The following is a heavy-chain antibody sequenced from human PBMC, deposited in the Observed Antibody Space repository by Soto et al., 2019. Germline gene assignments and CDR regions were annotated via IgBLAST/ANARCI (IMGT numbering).Heavy chain of an antibody. J-gene: IGHJ5*02. CDR2: VQMSGTT. CDR1: GASVSSYH. V-gene: IGHV4-4*07. Sequence: SETLSLTCAVSGASVSSYHCSWSRQAAGKGLEWIGRVQMSGTTNYNPSLKTRVTMSLDTSKNEVSLRMTSVMAADTAVYFCAKDRSTMRWFDPWGQGILVTVSS. CDR3: AKDRSTMRWFDP. D-gene: IGHD1-1*01.